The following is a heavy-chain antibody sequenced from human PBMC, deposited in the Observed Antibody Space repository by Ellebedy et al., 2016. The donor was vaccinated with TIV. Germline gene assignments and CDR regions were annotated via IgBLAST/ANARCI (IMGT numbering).Heavy chain of an antibody. CDR1: GFTFSTYP. J-gene: IGHJ4*02. D-gene: IGHD3-10*02. Sequence: GESLKISCAASGFTFSTYPMMWVRQASGKGLEWVSYITSASSATRYADSVKGRFTISRDNSKNTLYLQMNSLRAEDTAVYYCARGGGRYYYVPDWGQGTLVTVSS. V-gene: IGHV3-48*01. CDR2: ITSASSAT. CDR3: ARGGGRYYYVPD.